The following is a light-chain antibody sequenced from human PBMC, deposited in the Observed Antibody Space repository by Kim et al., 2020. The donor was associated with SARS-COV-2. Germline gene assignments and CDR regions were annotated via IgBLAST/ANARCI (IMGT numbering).Light chain of an antibody. J-gene: IGLJ1*01. Sequence: GRRVTISCYGNSDHIGSNAVNWDQQLPETAPKLLIYSNSQRPSGVPDRFSGSKSGTSASLAISGLQSEDEADYYCAAWDDSLNGYVFGTGTKVTVL. CDR3: AAWDDSLNGYV. CDR1: SDHIGSNA. CDR2: SNS. V-gene: IGLV1-44*01.